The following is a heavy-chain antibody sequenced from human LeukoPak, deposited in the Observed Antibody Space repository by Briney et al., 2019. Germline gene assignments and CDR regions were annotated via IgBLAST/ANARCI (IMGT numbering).Heavy chain of an antibody. CDR3: ARDRLAYCGGDCYNTYYFDY. Sequence: GGSLRLSCAASGFTFSSYGMHRVRQAPGKGLEWVAVIWYDGSNKYYADSVKGRFTISRDNSKNTLYLQMNSLRAEDTAVYYCARDRLAYCGGDCYNTYYFDYWGQGTLVTVSS. D-gene: IGHD2-21*02. V-gene: IGHV3-33*01. J-gene: IGHJ4*02. CDR1: GFTFSSYG. CDR2: IWYDGSNK.